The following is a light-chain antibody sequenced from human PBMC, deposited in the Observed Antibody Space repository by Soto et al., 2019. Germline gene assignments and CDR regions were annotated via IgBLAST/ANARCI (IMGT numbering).Light chain of an antibody. V-gene: IGLV2-14*01. CDR2: EVS. J-gene: IGLJ1*01. Sequence: QSALTQPRSVSGSPGQSVTISCTGTSSDVGGYNYVSWYQQHPGKAPKLIISEVSSRPSGVSSRFSGSKSGNTASLTISGLQAEDEAEYYCSSYSSVSTYVFGTGTKLTVL. CDR1: SSDVGGYNY. CDR3: SSYSSVSTYV.